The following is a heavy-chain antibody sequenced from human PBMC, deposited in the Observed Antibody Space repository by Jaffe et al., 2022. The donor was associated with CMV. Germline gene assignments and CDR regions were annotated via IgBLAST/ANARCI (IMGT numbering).Heavy chain of an antibody. D-gene: IGHD6-19*01. V-gene: IGHV4-34*01. CDR3: ARGRCAYSSGCYEGVGFDY. Sequence: QVQLQQWGAGLLKPSETLSLTCAVYGGSFSGYYWSWIRQPPGKGLEWIGEINHSGSTNYNPSLKSRVTISVDTSKNQFSLKLSSVTAADTAVYYCARGRCAYSSGCYEGVGFDYWGQGTLVTVSS. CDR2: INHSGST. J-gene: IGHJ4*02. CDR1: GGSFSGYY.